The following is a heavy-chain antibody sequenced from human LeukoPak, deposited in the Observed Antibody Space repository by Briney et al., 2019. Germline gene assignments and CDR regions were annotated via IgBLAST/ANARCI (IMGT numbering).Heavy chain of an antibody. J-gene: IGHJ5*02. CDR2: IYTSGST. V-gene: IGHV4-61*02. CDR1: GGSISSGSYY. CDR3: ARDSRYCSSTSCPLGWFDP. Sequence: PSQTPSLTCTVSGGSISSGSYYWSWIRQPAGKGLEWIGRIYTSGSTNYNPSLKSRVTISVDTSKNQFSLKLSSVTAADTAVYYCARDSRYCSSTSCPLGWFDPWGQGTLVTVSS. D-gene: IGHD2-2*01.